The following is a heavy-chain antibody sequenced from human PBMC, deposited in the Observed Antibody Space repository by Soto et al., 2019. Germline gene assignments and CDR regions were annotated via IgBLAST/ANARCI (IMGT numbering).Heavy chain of an antibody. D-gene: IGHD2-2*01. V-gene: IGHV4-59*06. J-gene: IGHJ4*02. CDR1: GGSISSYY. CDR3: ATIVVPAAPFDY. Sequence: SETLSLTCTVSGGSISSYYWSWIRQYPGKGLEWIGYIYYSGSTYYNPSLKSRVTISVDTSKNQFSLKLSSVTAADTAVYYCATIVVPAAPFDYWGQGTLVTV. CDR2: IYYSGST.